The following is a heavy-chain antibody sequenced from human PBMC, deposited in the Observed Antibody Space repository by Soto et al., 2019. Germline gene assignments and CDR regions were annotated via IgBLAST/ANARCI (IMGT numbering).Heavy chain of an antibody. CDR3: AKDAVPAAIGLDYYYMDV. Sequence: EVQLLESGGGLVQPGGSLRLSCAASGFTFSSYAMSWVRQAPGKGLEWVSAISGSGGSTYYADSVKGRFTISRDNSKNTLYLQMNSLRAEDTAVYYCAKDAVPAAIGLDYYYMDVWGKGTTVTVSS. J-gene: IGHJ6*03. V-gene: IGHV3-23*01. CDR2: ISGSGGST. CDR1: GFTFSSYA. D-gene: IGHD2-2*02.